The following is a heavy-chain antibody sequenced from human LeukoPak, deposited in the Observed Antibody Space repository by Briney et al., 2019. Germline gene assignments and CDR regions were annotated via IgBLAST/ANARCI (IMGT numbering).Heavy chain of an antibody. Sequence: SQTLSLTCTVSGGSISSGGYYWSWIRQPPGKGLEWIGYIYHSGSTYYNPSLKSRVTISVDRSKNQFSLKLSSVTAADTAVYYCARGIVLMVYAYDYWGQGTLVTVSS. J-gene: IGHJ4*02. CDR1: GGSISSGGYY. V-gene: IGHV4-30-2*01. CDR2: IYHSGST. D-gene: IGHD2-8*01. CDR3: ARGIVLMVYAYDY.